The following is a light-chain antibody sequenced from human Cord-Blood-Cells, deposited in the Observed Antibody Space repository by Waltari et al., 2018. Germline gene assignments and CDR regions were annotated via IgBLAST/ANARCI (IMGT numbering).Light chain of an antibody. CDR3: QSYDSSLSCYV. V-gene: IGLV1-40*01. CDR1: SSNIGAGYD. CDR2: ADS. J-gene: IGLJ1*01. Sequence: QSVLTQPPSVSGAPGQRVTISCTGSSSNIGAGYDVQRSQQLPGTAPKLLIYADSNRPSGVLDLFSGSKSGTSASLAITGLQAEDEADYYCQSYDSSLSCYVFGTGTKVTVL.